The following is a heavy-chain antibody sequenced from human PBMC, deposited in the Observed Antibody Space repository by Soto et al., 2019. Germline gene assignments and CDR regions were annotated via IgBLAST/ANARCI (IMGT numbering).Heavy chain of an antibody. CDR2: ISGGGGST. Sequence: GGSLRLSCVASGLTFSTYAMSWVRQAPGKGLVWVSAISGGGGSTYYADSVKGRFTISRDNSKNTLYLQMNSLRAEDTAVYYCAKISEKQLVGPFDYWGQGTLVTVSS. J-gene: IGHJ4*02. D-gene: IGHD6-6*01. CDR3: AKISEKQLVGPFDY. CDR1: GLTFSTYA. V-gene: IGHV3-23*01.